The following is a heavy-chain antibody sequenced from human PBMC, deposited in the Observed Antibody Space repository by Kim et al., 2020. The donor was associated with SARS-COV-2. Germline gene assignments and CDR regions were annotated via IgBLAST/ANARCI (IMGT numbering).Heavy chain of an antibody. D-gene: IGHD3-16*01. CDR1: GFTFSSYG. CDR2: IRYEGSNK. J-gene: IGHJ6*02. CDR3: AREGKFGDFSGVDA. V-gene: IGHV3-33*01. Sequence: GGSLRLSCAASGFTFSSYGMSWVRQAPGKGLEWVAVIRYEGSNKYYADSVKGRFTISRDNAKNTLYLQMNSLRAEDTALYYCAREGKFGDFSGVDAWG.